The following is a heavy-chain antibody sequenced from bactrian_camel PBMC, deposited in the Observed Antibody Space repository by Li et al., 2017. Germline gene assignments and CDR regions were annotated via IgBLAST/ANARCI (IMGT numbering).Heavy chain of an antibody. Sequence: HVQLVESGGGSVQAGGSLRLSCAASGNAYNLNCLGWFRQAQGMEREQVAVFIYTFGRTTRYVDSVKGRFSISRAQNTLYLQMDSLKPEDTAIYYCAAETSSYQCSEAVRGRSLSMGTWGRGTQVTVS. V-gene: IGHV3S54*01. CDR1: GNAYNLNC. CDR3: AAETSSYQCSEAVRGRSLSMGT. J-gene: IGHJ4*01. D-gene: IGHD1*01. CDR2: IYTFGRTT.